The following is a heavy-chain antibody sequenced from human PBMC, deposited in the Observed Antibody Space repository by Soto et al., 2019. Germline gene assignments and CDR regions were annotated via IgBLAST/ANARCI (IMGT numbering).Heavy chain of an antibody. D-gene: IGHD6-13*01. CDR2: IKSKTDGGTT. CDR1: GFTFSNAW. Sequence: PGGSLRLSCAASGFTFSNAWMNWVRQAPGKGLEWVGRIKSKTDGGTTDYAAPVKGRFTISRDDSKNTLYLQMNSLKTEDTAVYYCTTDLFAAAGNLPITYYYYGMDVWGQGTTVTVSS. CDR3: TTDLFAAAGNLPITYYYYGMDV. V-gene: IGHV3-15*07. J-gene: IGHJ6*02.